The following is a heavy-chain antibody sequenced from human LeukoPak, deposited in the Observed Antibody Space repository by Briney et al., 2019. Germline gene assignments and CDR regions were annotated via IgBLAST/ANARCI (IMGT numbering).Heavy chain of an antibody. Sequence: GGSLRLSCAASGFTFSSYGMHWVRQAPGKGLEWVAFIRYDGISKYYTDSVKGRFTISRDNSKNTLYLQMNSLRAEDTAVYYCARDRFSVIAAAGTASWFDPWGQGTLVTVSS. V-gene: IGHV3-30*02. CDR1: GFTFSSYG. J-gene: IGHJ5*02. CDR2: IRYDGISK. CDR3: ARDRFSVIAAAGTASWFDP. D-gene: IGHD6-13*01.